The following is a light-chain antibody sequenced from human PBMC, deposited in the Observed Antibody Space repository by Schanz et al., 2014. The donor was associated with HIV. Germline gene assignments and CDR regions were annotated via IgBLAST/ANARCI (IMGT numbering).Light chain of an antibody. CDR2: SNN. CDR3: GTWDSGLSVYV. V-gene: IGLV1-51*02. Sequence: QSVLTQPPSVSGAPGQSVTISCSGSSSNIGSNTVNWYQQLPGTAPKLLIHSNNQRPSGVPDRFSGSKSGTSATLGITGLQTADEADYYCGTWDSGLSVYVFGTGTKVTVL. CDR1: SSNIGSNT. J-gene: IGLJ1*01.